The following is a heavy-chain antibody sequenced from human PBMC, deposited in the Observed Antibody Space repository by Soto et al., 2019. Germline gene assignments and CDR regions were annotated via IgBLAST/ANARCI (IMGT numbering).Heavy chain of an antibody. D-gene: IGHD3-10*01. V-gene: IGHV3-66*01. Sequence: PSETLSLTCTVSGASIGSSGPYWSWIRQAPGKGLEWVSVIYSGGSTYYADSVKGRFTISRDNSKNTLYLQMNSLRAEDTAVYYCAKDEDGSGSYYKGPYDPWGQGTLVTVSS. CDR3: AKDEDGSGSYYKGPYDP. J-gene: IGHJ5*02. CDR2: IYSGGST. CDR1: GASIGSSGPY.